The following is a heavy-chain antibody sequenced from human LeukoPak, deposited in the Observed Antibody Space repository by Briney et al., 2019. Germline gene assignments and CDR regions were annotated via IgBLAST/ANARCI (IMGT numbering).Heavy chain of an antibody. CDR1: GYTFTGYY. J-gene: IGHJ6*02. Sequence: GASVKVSCKASGYTFTGYYMHWVRQAPGQRLEWMGWINAGNGNTKYSQKFQGRVTITRDTSASTAYMELSSLRSEDTAVYYCARDGYDGMGMDVWGQGTTVTVSS. V-gene: IGHV1-3*01. D-gene: IGHD5-12*01. CDR3: ARDGYDGMGMDV. CDR2: INAGNGNT.